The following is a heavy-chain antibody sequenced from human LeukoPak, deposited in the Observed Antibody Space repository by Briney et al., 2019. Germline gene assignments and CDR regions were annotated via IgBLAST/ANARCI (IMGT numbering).Heavy chain of an antibody. J-gene: IGHJ5*02. CDR2: INSDGSST. Sequence: PGRSLRLSCAASGFTFSSYWMHWVRQAPGKGLVWVSRINSDGSSTSYADSVKGRFTISRDNAKNTLYLQMNSLRAEDTAVYYCAREPLGDRTHRYWFDPWGQGTLVTVSS. CDR1: GFTFSSYW. V-gene: IGHV3-74*01. CDR3: AREPLGDRTHRYWFDP. D-gene: IGHD2-21*01.